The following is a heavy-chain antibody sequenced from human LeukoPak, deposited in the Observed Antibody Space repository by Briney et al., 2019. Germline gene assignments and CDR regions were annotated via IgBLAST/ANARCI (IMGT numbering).Heavy chain of an antibody. CDR1: GFTFSNYA. D-gene: IGHD6-13*01. V-gene: IGHV3-23*01. CDR2: ISGNGGST. CDR3: AFPTIAATGRGSGFDY. Sequence: GGSLSLSCAASGFTFSNYAMSWVRQARGKGRGWVCGISGNGGSTDYADSVKGRFNISRDNSKNTPYLQVNSLRAEDTAIYYCAFPTIAATGRGSGFDYWGQGTLVTVSS. J-gene: IGHJ4*02.